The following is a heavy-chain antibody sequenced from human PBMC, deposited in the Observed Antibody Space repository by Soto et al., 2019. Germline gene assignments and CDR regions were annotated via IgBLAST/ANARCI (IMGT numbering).Heavy chain of an antibody. J-gene: IGHJ4*02. CDR3: ARPAKTRTGDFDY. D-gene: IGHD2-2*01. CDR2: IYYSGST. CDR1: GGSISSSSYY. Sequence: SETLSLTCTVSGGSISSSSYYWGWIRQPPGKGLEWIGSIYYSGSTYYNPSLKSRVTISVDTSKNQFSLKLSSVTAADTAVYYCARPAKTRTGDFDYWGQGTLVTVSS. V-gene: IGHV4-39*01.